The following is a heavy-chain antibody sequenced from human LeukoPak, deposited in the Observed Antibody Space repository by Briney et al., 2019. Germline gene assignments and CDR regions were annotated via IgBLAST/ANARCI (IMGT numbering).Heavy chain of an antibody. V-gene: IGHV3-23*01. CDR3: AKDHNRLLWFGESYFDY. J-gene: IGHJ4*02. Sequence: GGSLRLSCAASGFTFSSYAMSWVRQAPGKGLEWVSAISGSGGSTYYADSVKGRFSISRDNSKNTLCLQMNSLRAEDTAVYYCAKDHNRLLWFGESYFDYWGQGTLVTVSS. D-gene: IGHD3-10*01. CDR2: ISGSGGST. CDR1: GFTFSSYA.